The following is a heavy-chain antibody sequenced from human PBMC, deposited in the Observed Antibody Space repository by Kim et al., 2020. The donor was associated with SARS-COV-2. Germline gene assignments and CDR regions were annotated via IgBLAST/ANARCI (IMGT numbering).Heavy chain of an antibody. V-gene: IGHV3-23*01. CDR2: T. CDR3: ANGGPGLAFDI. D-gene: IGHD3-16*01. Sequence: TYYADSVKGRYTISRDNSKNTVCLQMNSLRAEDTAVYYCANGGPGLAFDIWGQGTMVTVSS. J-gene: IGHJ3*02.